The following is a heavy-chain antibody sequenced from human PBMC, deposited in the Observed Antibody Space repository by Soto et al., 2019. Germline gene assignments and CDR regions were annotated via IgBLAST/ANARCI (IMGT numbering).Heavy chain of an antibody. CDR3: ARTITTYSSGWYYFDY. CDR1: GGSISSGGYY. Sequence: PSETLSLTCTVSGGSISSGGYYWSWIRQHPGKGLEWIGYIYYSGSTYYNPSLKSRVTISVDTSKNQFSLKLSSVTAADMAVYYCARTITTYSSGWYYFDYWGQGTLVTVSS. J-gene: IGHJ4*02. D-gene: IGHD6-19*01. V-gene: IGHV4-31*03. CDR2: IYYSGST.